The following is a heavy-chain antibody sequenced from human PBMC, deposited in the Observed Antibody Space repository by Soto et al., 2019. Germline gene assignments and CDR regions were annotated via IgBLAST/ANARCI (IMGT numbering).Heavy chain of an antibody. V-gene: IGHV4-59*01. CDR1: GGSISSYY. D-gene: IGHD3-22*01. CDR3: AGGRYYDSSGYYYPTPFDY. CDR2: IYYSGST. Sequence: SETLSLTCTVSGGSISSYYWSWIRQPPGKGLEWIGYIYYSGSTNYNPSLKSRVPISVDTSKNRFSLKLSSVTAADTAVYYCAGGRYYDSSGYYYPTPFDYWGQGTLVTVSS. J-gene: IGHJ4*02.